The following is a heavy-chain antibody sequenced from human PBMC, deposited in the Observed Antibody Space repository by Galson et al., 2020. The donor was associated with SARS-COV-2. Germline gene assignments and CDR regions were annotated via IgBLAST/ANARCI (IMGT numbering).Heavy chain of an antibody. CDR2: LSSDGSST. CDR3: ARDGHRGGTSTEFDY. V-gene: IGHV3-74*01. Sequence: GGSLRLSCAASGFTFSSHWMHWVRQAPGKGPVWVSCLSSDGSSTYYADSVEGRFTISRDNAKNTLYLQMDSLRADDTALYYCARDGHRGGTSTEFDYWGQGTLVTVSS. CDR1: GFTFSSHW. J-gene: IGHJ4*02. D-gene: IGHD1-26*01.